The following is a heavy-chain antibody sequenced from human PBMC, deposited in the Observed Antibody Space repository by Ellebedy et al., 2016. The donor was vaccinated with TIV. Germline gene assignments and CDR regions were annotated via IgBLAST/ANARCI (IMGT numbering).Heavy chain of an antibody. J-gene: IGHJ4*02. CDR1: GFTFGCCA. CDR2: ISNGGDT. Sequence: PGGSLRLSCAASGFTFGCCAMSWVRQAPGKGLEWVSAISNGGDTTYADSVKGRFTISRDNSKNTLYLQMNSLRADDTAMYYRGKLGGVRSRYADYWGLGTLVTVSP. V-gene: IGHV3-23*01. CDR3: GKLGGVRSRYADY. D-gene: IGHD6-13*01.